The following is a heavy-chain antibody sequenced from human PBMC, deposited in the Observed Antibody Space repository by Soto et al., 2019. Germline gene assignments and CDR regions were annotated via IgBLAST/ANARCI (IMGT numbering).Heavy chain of an antibody. CDR2: ISSSGSTI. D-gene: IGHD2-21*02. J-gene: IGHJ4*02. CDR3: ARDLDGGNSGY. CDR1: GFTFSSYE. Sequence: PGGSLRLSCAASGFTFSSYEMNWVRQAPGKGLEWVSYISSSGSTIYYAGSVKGRFTISRDNAKNSLYLQMNSLRAEDTAVYYCARDLDGGNSGYWGQGTLVTVSS. V-gene: IGHV3-48*03.